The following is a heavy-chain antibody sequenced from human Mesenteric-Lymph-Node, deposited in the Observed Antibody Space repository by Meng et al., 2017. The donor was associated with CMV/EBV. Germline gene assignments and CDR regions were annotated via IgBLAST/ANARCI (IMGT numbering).Heavy chain of an antibody. J-gene: IGHJ4*02. D-gene: IGHD6-13*01. V-gene: IGHV3-48*04. CDR1: GFTFSSYS. Sequence: SCAASGFTFSSYSMNWVRQAPGKGLEWVSYISSSSSTIYYADSVKGRFTISRDNAKNSLYLQMNSLRAEDTAVYYCARERAAARDPTRYWGQGTLVTVSS. CDR3: ARERAAARDPTRY. CDR2: ISSSSSTI.